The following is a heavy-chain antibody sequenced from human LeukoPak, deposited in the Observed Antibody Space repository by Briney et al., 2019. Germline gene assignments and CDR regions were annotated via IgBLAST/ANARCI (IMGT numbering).Heavy chain of an antibody. CDR1: GFTFSSYA. D-gene: IGHD6-6*01. V-gene: IGHV3-64*01. CDR3: ARDSRGGSSYTSDAFDI. J-gene: IGHJ3*02. Sequence: PGGSLRLSCAASGFTFSSYAMHWVRQAPGKGLEYVSAISSNGGSTYYANSVKGRFTISRDNSKNTLYLQMGSLRAEDMAVYYCARDSRGGSSYTSDAFDIWGQGTMVTVSS. CDR2: ISSNGGST.